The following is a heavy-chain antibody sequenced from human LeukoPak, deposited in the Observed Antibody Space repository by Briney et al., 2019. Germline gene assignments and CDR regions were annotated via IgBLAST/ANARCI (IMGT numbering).Heavy chain of an antibody. Sequence: PGGSLRLSCAASGFTFSSYEMNWVRQAPGKGLEWVSYISSSGNTIYYADSVKGRFTISRDNAKNSLYLQMNSLRAEDTAVYYCARDHVSDRHFFAYWGQGTLVTVSS. CDR1: GFTFSSYE. J-gene: IGHJ4*02. V-gene: IGHV3-48*03. D-gene: IGHD2-21*02. CDR3: ARDHVSDRHFFAY. CDR2: ISSSGNTI.